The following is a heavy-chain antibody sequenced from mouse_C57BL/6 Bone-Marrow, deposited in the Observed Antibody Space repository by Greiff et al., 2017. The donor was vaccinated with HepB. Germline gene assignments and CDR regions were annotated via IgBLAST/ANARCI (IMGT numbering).Heavy chain of an antibody. CDR2: INPYNGGT. V-gene: IGHV1-19*01. Sequence: VQLQQSGPVLVKPGASVKMSCKASGYTFTDYYMNWVKQSHGKSLEWIGVINPYNGGTSYNQKFKGKATLTVDKSSSTAYMELNSLTSEDSAVYYCAREGHYYGSSPSFEYWGQGTTLTVSS. D-gene: IGHD1-1*01. CDR1: GYTFTDYY. J-gene: IGHJ2*01. CDR3: AREGHYYGSSPSFEY.